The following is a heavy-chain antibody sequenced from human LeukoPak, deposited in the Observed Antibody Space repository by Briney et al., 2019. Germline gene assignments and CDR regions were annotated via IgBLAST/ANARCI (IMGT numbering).Heavy chain of an antibody. Sequence: GGSLRLTCAASRFTFSSYGMSWVRQAPGKGLEWVSVIYSGGRTYYADSVKGRFTISRDNSKNTLYLQMNSLRAEDTAVYYCARVEGSGSYYYSFNYWGQGTLVTVSS. CDR2: IYSGGRT. J-gene: IGHJ4*02. V-gene: IGHV3-66*01. CDR3: ARVEGSGSYYYSFNY. CDR1: RFTFSSYG. D-gene: IGHD3-10*01.